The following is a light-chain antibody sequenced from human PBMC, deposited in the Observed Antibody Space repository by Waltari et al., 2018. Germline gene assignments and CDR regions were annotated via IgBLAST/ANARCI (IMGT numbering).Light chain of an antibody. CDR3: SSYSTSSSLIL. V-gene: IGLV2-14*03. CDR1: SSDVGGHDY. J-gene: IGLJ2*01. CDR2: DVN. Sequence: QSALSQPASVSGSPGQSITISCTGASSDVGGHDYVSWYQQHPGKAPKLIIRDVNNRPSGVSNGLADSKSGNAASLTISGLQAEDEADYYCSSYSTSSSLILFGEGTKVTVL.